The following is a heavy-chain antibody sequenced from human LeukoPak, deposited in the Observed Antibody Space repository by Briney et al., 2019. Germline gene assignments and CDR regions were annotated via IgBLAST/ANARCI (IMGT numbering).Heavy chain of an antibody. V-gene: IGHV3-48*03. CDR3: ARDGDGDYVWENWFDP. Sequence: GGSLRLSCAASGFTFSSYETNWVRQAPGKGLEWVSYISSSGSTIYYADSVKGRFTISRDNAKNSLYLQMNSLRAEDTAVYYCARDGDGDYVWENWFDPWGQGTLVTVSS. J-gene: IGHJ5*02. CDR2: ISSSGSTI. D-gene: IGHD4-17*01. CDR1: GFTFSSYE.